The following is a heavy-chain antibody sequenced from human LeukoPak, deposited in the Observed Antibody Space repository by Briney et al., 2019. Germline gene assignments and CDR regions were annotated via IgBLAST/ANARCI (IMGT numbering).Heavy chain of an antibody. CDR3: AKQLGYCSDGSCYFPY. CDR1: GFTFSSSA. D-gene: IGHD2-15*01. J-gene: IGHJ4*02. CDR2: ISNNGGYT. Sequence: GGSLRLSCVASGFTFSSSAMSWVRQAPGKGLEWVSAISNNGGYTYYADSVRGRFTISRDNSKSTLCLQMNSLRAEDTAVYYCAKQLGYCSDGSCYFPYWGQGTLVTVSS. V-gene: IGHV3-23*01.